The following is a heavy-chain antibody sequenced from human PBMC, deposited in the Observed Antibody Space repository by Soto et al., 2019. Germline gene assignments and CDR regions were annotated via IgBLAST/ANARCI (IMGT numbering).Heavy chain of an antibody. CDR1: GYSISSGYY. V-gene: IGHV4-38-2*01. J-gene: IGHJ6*02. D-gene: IGHD2-15*01. Sequence: PSETLSLTCAVSGYSISSGYYWCWIRQPPGKGLEWIGSIYHSGITYYNPSLKSRVTISVDTSKNQFSLKLTSVTAADTAVYYCASEGVAASYGMDVWGQGTTVTVSS. CDR2: IYHSGIT. CDR3: ASEGVAASYGMDV.